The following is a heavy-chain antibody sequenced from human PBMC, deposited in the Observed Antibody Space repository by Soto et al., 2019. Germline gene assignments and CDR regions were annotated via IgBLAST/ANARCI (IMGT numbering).Heavy chain of an antibody. D-gene: IGHD3-10*01. J-gene: IGHJ5*02. CDR1: GYTFTSYA. CDR3: ARGASSDGSGSYSKRGNWFDP. CDR2: INAGNGNT. Sequence: GASVKVSCKASGYTFTSYAMHWVRQAPGQRLEWMGWINAGNGNTKYSQKFQGRVTITRDTSASTAYMELSSLRSEDTAVYYCARGASSDGSGSYSKRGNWFDPWGQGTLVTVSS. V-gene: IGHV1-3*01.